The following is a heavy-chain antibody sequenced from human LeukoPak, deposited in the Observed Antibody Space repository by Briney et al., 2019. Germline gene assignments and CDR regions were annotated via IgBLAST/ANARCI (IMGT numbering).Heavy chain of an antibody. J-gene: IGHJ4*02. CDR3: ARDQDSSSPLGLFDY. CDR1: GFTFRSYR. D-gene: IGHD6-6*01. CDR2: IKQDGSEK. Sequence: PGGSLRLSCAASGFTFRSYRMSWVRQAPGKGLEWVANIKQDGSEKDYVDSVKGRFTISRDNAKNSLYLQMNSLRAEDTAVYYCARDQDSSSPLGLFDYWGQGTLVTVSA. V-gene: IGHV3-7*01.